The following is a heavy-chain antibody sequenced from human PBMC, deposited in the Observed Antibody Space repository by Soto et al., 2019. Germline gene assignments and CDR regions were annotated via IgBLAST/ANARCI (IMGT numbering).Heavy chain of an antibody. Sequence: GGSLRLSCAASGFTFSSYAMSWVRPAPGKGLEWVSAISGSGGSTYYADSVKGRFTISRDNSKNTLYLQMNSLRAEDTAVYYCAKGGDNWSDGLFNYGGQGTLVTVSS. CDR2: ISGSGGST. D-gene: IGHD1-20*01. CDR1: GFTFSSYA. J-gene: IGHJ4*02. V-gene: IGHV3-23*01. CDR3: AKGGDNWSDGLFNY.